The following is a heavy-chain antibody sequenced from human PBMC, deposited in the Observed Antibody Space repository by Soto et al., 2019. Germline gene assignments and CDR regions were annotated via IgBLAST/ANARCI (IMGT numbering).Heavy chain of an antibody. CDR3: AGFFIVGSRELPLGYYYMDV. CDR1: GFIFSNYD. V-gene: IGHV3-64*01. J-gene: IGHJ6*03. CDR2: ISSNGGTT. Sequence: PGGSLRLSCAASGFIFSNYDMYWVRQAPGKGLEYVSAISSNGGTTFYANSLKGRFTISRDNYKNTLYLQMGSLRAEDVAVYYCAGFFIVGSRELPLGYYYMDVWGKGTTVTVSS. D-gene: IGHD2-21*01.